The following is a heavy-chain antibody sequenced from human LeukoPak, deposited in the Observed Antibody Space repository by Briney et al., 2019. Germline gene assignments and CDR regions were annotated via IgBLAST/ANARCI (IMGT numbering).Heavy chain of an antibody. CDR2: ISGSGGST. CDR3: AKEKARRVITVYYYGMDV. D-gene: IGHD3-10*01. J-gene: IGHJ6*02. V-gene: IGHV3-23*01. Sequence: GGSLRLSCAASGFTFSSYAMSWVRQAPGKGLEWVSAISGSGGSTYYADSVKGRFTISRDNSKNTLYLQMNSLRAEDTAVYYCAKEKARRVITVYYYGMDVWGQGTTVTVSS. CDR1: GFTFSSYA.